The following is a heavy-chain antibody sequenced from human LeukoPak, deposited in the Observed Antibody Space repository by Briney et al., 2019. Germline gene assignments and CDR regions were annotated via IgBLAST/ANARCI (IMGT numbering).Heavy chain of an antibody. CDR2: IKYVGSEE. CDR1: GFTFSTYW. V-gene: IGHV3-7*05. J-gene: IGHJ1*01. CDR3: VGGTGWRLDS. D-gene: IGHD6-19*01. Sequence: GGSLRLSCAASGFTFSTYWMNWVRQAPGKGLQLLAIIKYVGSEEFDVDYVKGRFISSRDNAKYSLYLQMNSLRVEDTAVYYCVGGTGWRLDSRGQGTLVTVSS.